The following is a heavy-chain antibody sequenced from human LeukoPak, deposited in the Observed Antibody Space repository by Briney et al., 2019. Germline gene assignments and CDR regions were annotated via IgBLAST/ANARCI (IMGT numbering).Heavy chain of an antibody. CDR2: ISYDGSNK. D-gene: IGHD6-19*01. CDR3: ARAGSSGWYEYFDY. J-gene: IGHJ4*02. CDR1: GFTFSSYA. V-gene: IGHV3-30-3*01. Sequence: GGSLRLSCAASGFTFSSYAMHWVRQAPGKGLEWVAVISYDGSNKYYADSVKGRFTISRDNSKNTLYLQMNSLRAEDTAVYYCARAGSSGWYEYFDYWGQPTLVTVSS.